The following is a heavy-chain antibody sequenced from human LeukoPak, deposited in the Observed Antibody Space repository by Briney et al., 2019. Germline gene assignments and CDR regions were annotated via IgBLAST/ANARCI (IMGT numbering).Heavy chain of an antibody. Sequence: SETLSLTCTVPGGSISSGGYYWSWIRQHPGKGLEWIGYIYYSGSTYYNPSLKSRVTISVDTSKNQFSLKLSSVTAADTAVYYCARDREGFNDDAFDIWGQGTMVTVSS. CDR2: IYYSGST. V-gene: IGHV4-31*03. CDR3: ARDREGFNDDAFDI. D-gene: IGHD1-1*01. CDR1: GGSISSGGYY. J-gene: IGHJ3*02.